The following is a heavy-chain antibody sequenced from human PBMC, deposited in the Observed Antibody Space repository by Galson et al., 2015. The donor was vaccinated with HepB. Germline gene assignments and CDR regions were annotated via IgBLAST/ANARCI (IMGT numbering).Heavy chain of an antibody. D-gene: IGHD4-17*01. V-gene: IGHV1-58*02. J-gene: IGHJ3*02. CDR1: GFTFTSSA. CDR3: AAVSGSLTTDDAFDI. CDR2: IVVGSGNT. Sequence: SVKVSCKASGFTFTSSAMQWVRQARGQRLEWIGWIVVGSGNTNYAQKSQERVTITRDMSTSTAYMELSSLRSEDTAVYYCAAVSGSLTTDDAFDIWGQGTMVTVSS.